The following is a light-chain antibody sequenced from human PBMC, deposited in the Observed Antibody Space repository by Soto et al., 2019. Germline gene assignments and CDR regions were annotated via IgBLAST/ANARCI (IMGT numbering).Light chain of an antibody. CDR2: DAS. CDR1: QNITQW. Sequence: DIQMTQPPSTLSASVGDRVTITCRASQNITQWLAWYQQKPGKAPKFLIYDASILESGVPSRFSGTGSGTEFTLTISSLQPDDFATYYCQRYTSNSLTFAQGTKVEIK. J-gene: IGKJ1*01. CDR3: QRYTSNSLT. V-gene: IGKV1-5*01.